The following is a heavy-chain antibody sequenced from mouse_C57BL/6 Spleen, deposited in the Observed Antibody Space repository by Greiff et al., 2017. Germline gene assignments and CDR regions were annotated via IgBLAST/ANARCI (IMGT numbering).Heavy chain of an antibody. CDR3: ARRTTVVATDYFDD. J-gene: IGHJ2*01. D-gene: IGHD1-1*01. CDR1: GYNFTSYW. CDR2: IDPSDSSP. V-gene: IGHV1-69*01. Sequence: QVQLQQPGAELVMPGASVKLSCKASGYNFTSYWMHWVKQRPGQGLEWIGEIDPSDSSPNYNQKVKVKSTLTVDKSYSTAYMPSSSLTSDDSAVYYGARRTTVVATDYFDDWGPGTTLTVSS.